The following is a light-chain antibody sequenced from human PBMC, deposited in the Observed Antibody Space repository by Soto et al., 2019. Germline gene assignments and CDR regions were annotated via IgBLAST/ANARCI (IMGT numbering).Light chain of an antibody. J-gene: IGKJ3*01. CDR1: QDISKS. V-gene: IGKV1-33*01. CDR2: DAS. Sequence: DIQMTQSPSSLSASVGDRISITCQASQDISKSLSWYQQKPGKVPNLLIYDASNLETGVPPRFSGSGSGTHFTFTISSLQPEDIATYFCHHYDNFPRDTFGPGTRVEIK. CDR3: HHYDNFPRDT.